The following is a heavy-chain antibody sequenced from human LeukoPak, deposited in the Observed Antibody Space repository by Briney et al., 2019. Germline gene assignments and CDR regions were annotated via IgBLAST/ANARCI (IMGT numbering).Heavy chain of an antibody. J-gene: IGHJ4*02. Sequence: SETLSLTCTVSGGSISSSSYYWGWIRQPPGKGLEWIGSIYYSGSTYYNPSLKSRVTISVDTSKNQFSLKLSSVTAADTAVYYCARGTDMTPISGYYSFVYWGQGTLVSVSS. CDR1: GGSISSSSYY. CDR3: ARGTDMTPISGYYSFVY. CDR2: IYYSGST. D-gene: IGHD5-12*01. V-gene: IGHV4-39*07.